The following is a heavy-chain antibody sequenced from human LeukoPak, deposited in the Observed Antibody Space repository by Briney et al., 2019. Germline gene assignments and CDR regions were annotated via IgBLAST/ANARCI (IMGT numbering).Heavy chain of an antibody. V-gene: IGHV3-23*01. CDR2: ISGGGITT. J-gene: IGHJ4*02. Sequence: GGSLRLSCAASGFTFSNYAMSWVRQAPGKGLEWVSTISGGGITTYYADSAKGRFTISRDNSKNTMFLQMNSLRADDAAVYYCPRQSYASGWNPFDYWGQGILVTVSS. CDR1: GFTFSNYA. CDR3: PRQSYASGWNPFDY. D-gene: IGHD6-19*01.